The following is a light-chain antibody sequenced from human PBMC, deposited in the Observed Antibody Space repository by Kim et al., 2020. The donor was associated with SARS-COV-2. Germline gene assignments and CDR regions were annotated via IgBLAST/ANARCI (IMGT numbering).Light chain of an antibody. J-gene: IGLJ1*01. CDR2: GKN. CDR1: SLRRYY. V-gene: IGLV3-19*01. CDR3: NSRDSSGNHLLYV. Sequence: SSELTQDPAVSVALGQTVRITCQGDSLRRYYASWYQQKPGQAPILVIYGKNNRPSGIPDRFSGSNSGNTASLTITGAQAEDEADYYCNSRDSSGNHLLYV.